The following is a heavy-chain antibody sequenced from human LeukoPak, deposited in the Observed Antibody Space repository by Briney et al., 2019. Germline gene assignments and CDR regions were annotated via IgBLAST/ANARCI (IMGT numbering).Heavy chain of an antibody. CDR3: AREVAWGAFDI. CDR2: INWSGTST. CDR1: GFTFSSYA. D-gene: IGHD2-15*01. V-gene: IGHV3-20*04. Sequence: PGRSLRLSCAASGFTFSSYAMHWVRQAPGKGLEWVSGINWSGTSTAYTDSVRGRFTISRDNAKNSLNLQMNSLRAEDTALYYCAREVAWGAFDIWGQGTMVTVSS. J-gene: IGHJ3*02.